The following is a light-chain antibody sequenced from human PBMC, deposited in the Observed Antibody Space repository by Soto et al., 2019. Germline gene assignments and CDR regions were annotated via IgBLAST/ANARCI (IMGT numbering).Light chain of an antibody. J-gene: IGLJ2*01. Sequence: QSVLTQPASVSGSPGQSITISCTGARSDVGTYNYVSWYQQHPGKAPKLMIYEVSNRPSGVSNRFSGSKYGNTASLTISRLRAEDEADYYCSSYTASSALVLFGGGTKVTVL. CDR2: EVS. CDR1: RSDVGTYNY. CDR3: SSYTASSALVL. V-gene: IGLV2-14*01.